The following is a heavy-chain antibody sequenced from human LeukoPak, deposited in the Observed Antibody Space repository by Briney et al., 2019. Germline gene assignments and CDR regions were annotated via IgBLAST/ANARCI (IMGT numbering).Heavy chain of an antibody. V-gene: IGHV1-69*13. CDR3: ARGGSLAVAPHQYYFDY. Sequence: SVKVSCKASGGTFSSYAISWVRQAPGQGLEWMGGIIPTFGTANYAQKFQGRVTITADESTSTAYMELSSLRSEDTAVYYCARGGSLAVAPHQYYFDYWGQGTLVTVSS. CDR2: IIPTFGTA. CDR1: GGTFSSYA. J-gene: IGHJ4*02. D-gene: IGHD6-19*01.